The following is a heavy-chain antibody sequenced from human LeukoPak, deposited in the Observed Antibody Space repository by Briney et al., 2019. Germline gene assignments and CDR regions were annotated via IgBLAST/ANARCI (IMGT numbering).Heavy chain of an antibody. CDR3: ARDRASAGGFDY. J-gene: IGHJ4*02. D-gene: IGHD2-15*01. Sequence: SETLSLTCSVSGGSISPYYWSWIRQPPGKGLEWIGYIYYSGSTNYNPSLQSRVTISVATSKNQFSLKLSSVTAADTALYYCARDRASAGGFDYWGQGTLVTVSS. CDR2: IYYSGST. V-gene: IGHV4-59*01. CDR1: GGSISPYY.